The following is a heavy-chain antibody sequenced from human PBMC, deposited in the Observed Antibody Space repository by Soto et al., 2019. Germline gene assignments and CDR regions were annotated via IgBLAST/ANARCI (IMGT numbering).Heavy chain of an antibody. CDR1: GFTVSSNY. J-gene: IGHJ4*02. CDR2: IYSGGST. D-gene: IGHD6-13*01. CDR3: AKQISSGWYYFDS. Sequence: GGSLRLSCAASGFTVSSNYMSWVRQAPGKGLEWVSVIYSGGSTYYADSVKGRFTISRDNSKNTLYLQMNSLRAEDTAIYYCAKQISSGWYYFDSWGQGTLVTVSS. V-gene: IGHV3-66*04.